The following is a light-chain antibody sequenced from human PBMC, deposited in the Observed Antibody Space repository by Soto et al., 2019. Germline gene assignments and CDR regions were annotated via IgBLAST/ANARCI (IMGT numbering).Light chain of an antibody. CDR2: ATS. V-gene: IGKV3-20*01. CDR3: HQYGGSLKWA. J-gene: IGKJ1*01. Sequence: EIVLTQSPGTLSLSPGERATLSCRASQSIARSYLVWYQQRPGQAPRLLIYATSSRATGIPARFSGSGSGTDFTLTISRLEPEDFAVYYCHQYGGSLKWAFGQGTKVEIK. CDR1: QSIARSY.